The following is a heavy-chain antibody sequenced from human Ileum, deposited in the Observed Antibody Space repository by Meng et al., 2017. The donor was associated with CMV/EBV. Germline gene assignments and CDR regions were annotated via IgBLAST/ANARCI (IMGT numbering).Heavy chain of an antibody. CDR2: VSGCDGET. V-gene: IGHV1-18*01. CDR1: GYTFSSYG. D-gene: IGHD1-26*01. Sequence: ASVKVSYKASGYTFSSYGISWVRQAPGQGLEWMGWVSGCDGETNYAQEIEGRVTMTTDTSTSTVYMELRSLRSDDTAVYYCVRDWECIARSDFFDIWGQGTTVTVSS. CDR3: VRDWECIARSDFFDI. J-gene: IGHJ3*02.